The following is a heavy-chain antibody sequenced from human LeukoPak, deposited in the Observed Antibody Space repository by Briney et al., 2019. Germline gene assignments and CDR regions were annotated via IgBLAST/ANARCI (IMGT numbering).Heavy chain of an antibody. CDR3: ARSGLNRFDY. J-gene: IGHJ4*02. CDR1: GFTFSSFA. V-gene: IGHV3-23*01. Sequence: SGGSLRLSCAASGFTFSSFAMSWVRQAPGKGLEWVSTFSGSGGSTYYADSVKGRFSISRDNSKNTLYLQMNSLRAEDTAAYYCARSGLNRFDYWGQGTPVTVSS. CDR2: FSGSGGST. D-gene: IGHD2-15*01.